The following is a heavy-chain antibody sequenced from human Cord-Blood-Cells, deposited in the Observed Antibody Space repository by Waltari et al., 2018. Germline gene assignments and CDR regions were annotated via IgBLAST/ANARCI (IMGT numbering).Heavy chain of an antibody. CDR2: IYYRGST. V-gene: IGHV4-59*01. CDR1: GGSISSYY. J-gene: IGHJ6*02. Sequence: QVQLQESGPGLVKPSETLSLTCTVSGGSISSYYWSWIRQPPGKGLEWIGYIYYRGSTNYNPSLKSRVTISVDTSKNQFSLKLSSVTAADTAVYYCARGGRYYYDSSGYYYYYGMDVWGQGPRSPSP. CDR3: ARGGRYYYDSSGYYYYYGMDV. D-gene: IGHD3-22*01.